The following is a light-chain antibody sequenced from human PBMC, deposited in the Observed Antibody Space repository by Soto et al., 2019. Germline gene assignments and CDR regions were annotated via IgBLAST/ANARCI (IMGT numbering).Light chain of an antibody. CDR2: EVN. CDR3: SSYAGSSNV. CDR1: SSDVGGYNY. Sequence: QSALTQPPSASGSPGQSVAISCTGTSSDVGGYNYVSWYQQHPGKAPKLMIYEVNKRPSGVPDRFSGSKSGNTASLTVSGLQAEDEAYYYSSSYAGSSNVFGTGTKVTVL. V-gene: IGLV2-8*01. J-gene: IGLJ1*01.